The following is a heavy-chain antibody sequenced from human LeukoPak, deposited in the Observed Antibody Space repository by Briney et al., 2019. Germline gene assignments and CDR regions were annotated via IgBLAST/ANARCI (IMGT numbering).Heavy chain of an antibody. J-gene: IGHJ5*02. D-gene: IGHD3-10*01. CDR3: ALIGDLAWFDP. V-gene: IGHV1-2*02. CDR2: INPNSGGT. CDR1: GYTFSGYY. Sequence: ASVKVSCKASGYTFSGYYIFWVRRAPGQGLEWMGWINPNSGGTNYAQEFQGRVTMTRDTSITTAYMELSTLRSDDTAVYYCALIGDLAWFDPWGQGTLVTVSS.